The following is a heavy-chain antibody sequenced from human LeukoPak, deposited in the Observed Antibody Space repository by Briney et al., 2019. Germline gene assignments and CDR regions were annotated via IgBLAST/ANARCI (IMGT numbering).Heavy chain of an antibody. J-gene: IGHJ6*03. CDR1: EFSISHYA. CDR2: DASSTTST. Sequence: PGGSLRLSCKASEFSISHYAMSWVRQAPGKGLEWVSADASSTTSTYYAKSVRGRFTISGDNSMNTVYLQMNSLRVDDTAVYYCSKAPLETCTGAVCYYLDVWGKGTTVIVSS. V-gene: IGHV3-23*01. D-gene: IGHD2-8*02. CDR3: SKAPLETCTGAVCYYLDV.